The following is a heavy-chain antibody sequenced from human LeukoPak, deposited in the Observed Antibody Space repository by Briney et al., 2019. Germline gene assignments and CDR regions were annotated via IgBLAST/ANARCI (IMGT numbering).Heavy chain of an antibody. J-gene: IGHJ4*02. CDR2: INPNDGDT. V-gene: IGHV1-2*02. CDR3: TRANFLYCSSSTCLFDY. D-gene: IGHD2-2*01. CDR1: GYTFTDYY. Sequence: ASVKVSCKASGYTFTDYYMHWVRQAPGQGFEWMGWINPNDGDTNYAQKFQGRVTMTRDTSISTAHMEVSRLRSDDTAVYYCTRANFLYCSSSTCLFDYWGQGTLVTVSS.